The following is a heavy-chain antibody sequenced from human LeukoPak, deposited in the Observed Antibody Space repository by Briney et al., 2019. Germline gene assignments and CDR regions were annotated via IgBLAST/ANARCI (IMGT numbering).Heavy chain of an antibody. J-gene: IGHJ4*02. V-gene: IGHV3-30*03. Sequence: AGSLTLSCAASGFTFSSYGMHWVRQAPAKGLEWVAVISYDGSNKYYADSVKGRFTISRDNAKNSLYLQMNSLRAEDTAVYYCATKRGYDFWSGYPHWGQGTLVTVSS. CDR1: GFTFSSYG. CDR3: ATKRGYDFWSGYPH. D-gene: IGHD3-3*01. CDR2: ISYDGSNK.